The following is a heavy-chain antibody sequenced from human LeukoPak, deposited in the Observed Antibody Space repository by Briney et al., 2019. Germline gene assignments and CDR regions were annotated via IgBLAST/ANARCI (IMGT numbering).Heavy chain of an antibody. CDR3: ARLYCSGGRCYSDWYFDL. D-gene: IGHD2-15*01. Sequence: RGESLKISCKGFGYSFTGYWISWVRQMPGKGLEWMGRIDPSDSETNYSPSFQGHVTISADKSISTAYLQWSSLKASDTAMYYCARLYCSGGRCYSDWYFDLWGRGTLVTVSS. CDR2: IDPSDSET. V-gene: IGHV5-10-1*01. CDR1: GYSFTGYW. J-gene: IGHJ2*01.